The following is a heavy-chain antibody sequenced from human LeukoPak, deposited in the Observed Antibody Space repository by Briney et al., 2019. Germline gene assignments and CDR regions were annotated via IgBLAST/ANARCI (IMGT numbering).Heavy chain of an antibody. D-gene: IGHD1-26*01. J-gene: IGHJ3*02. CDR1: GYTFTGYY. CDR3: ARDWASQPLGATTGFDI. V-gene: IGHV1-2*02. Sequence: ASVKVSCKASGYTFTGYYMHWVRQAPGQGLEWMGWINPNSGGTNYAQKFQGRVTMTRDTSTSTVYMELSSLRSEDTAVYYCARDWASQPLGATTGFDIWGQGTMVTVSS. CDR2: INPNSGGT.